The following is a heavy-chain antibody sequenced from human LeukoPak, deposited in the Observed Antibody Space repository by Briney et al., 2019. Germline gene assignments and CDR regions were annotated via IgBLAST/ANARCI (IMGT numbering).Heavy chain of an antibody. CDR1: GFTFSTSA. V-gene: IGHV3-21*01. CDR2: INSESSHI. Sequence: PGGSLRLSCAASGFTFSTSAMNWVRQVPGKGLEWVSSINSESSHIYYAASVRGRFTISRDNARNSVSLQMDSLRAEDTAVYYCARGPHGVGAKNPDYWGQGTLVTVSS. J-gene: IGHJ4*02. CDR3: ARGPHGVGAKNPDY. D-gene: IGHD1-26*01.